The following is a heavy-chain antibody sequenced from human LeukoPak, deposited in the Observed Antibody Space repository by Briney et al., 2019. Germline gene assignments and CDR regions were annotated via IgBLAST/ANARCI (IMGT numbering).Heavy chain of an antibody. CDR2: IYYSGST. D-gene: IGHD5-24*01. CDR1: DGSISSYY. J-gene: IGHJ4*02. V-gene: IGHV4-59*01. CDR3: AREVRDGNNYRDYFDY. Sequence: SETLSLTCTVSDGSISSYYWSWIRQPPGKGLEWIGYIYYSGSTNYNPSLKSRVTISVDTSKNQFSLKLSSVTAADTAVYYCAREVRDGNNYRDYFDYWGQGTLVTVSS.